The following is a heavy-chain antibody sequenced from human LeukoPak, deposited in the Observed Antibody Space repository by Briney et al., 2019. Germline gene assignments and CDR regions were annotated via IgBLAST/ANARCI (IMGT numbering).Heavy chain of an antibody. V-gene: IGHV3-30*04. CDR2: ISYDGSNK. CDR3: ARDPTRRWLHRLAPAFDI. Sequence: PGRSLRLSCAASGFTFSSYAMHWVRQAPGKGLEWVAVISYDGSNKYYADSVKGRFTISRDNSKNTLYLQMNSLRAEDTAVYYCARDPTRRWLHRLAPAFDIWGQGTMVTVSS. CDR1: GFTFSSYA. J-gene: IGHJ3*02. D-gene: IGHD5-24*01.